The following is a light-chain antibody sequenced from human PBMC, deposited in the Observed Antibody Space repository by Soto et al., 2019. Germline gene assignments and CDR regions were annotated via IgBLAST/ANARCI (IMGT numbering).Light chain of an antibody. V-gene: IGKV3-20*01. J-gene: IGKJ4*01. CDR3: QQYGTSPPLT. CDR2: DAS. Sequence: EIFLTQSPGTLSLSPGERATLSCRASQSVTSNYLAWYQRKPGQAPRLIIYDASSRANGIPDRFSGSGSATDFTLTISRLEPEDFAVYYCQQYGTSPPLTFGGGTKVDIK. CDR1: QSVTSNY.